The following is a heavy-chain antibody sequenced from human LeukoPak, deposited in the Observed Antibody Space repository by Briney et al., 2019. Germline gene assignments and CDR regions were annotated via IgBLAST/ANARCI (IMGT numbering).Heavy chain of an antibody. Sequence: GGSLRLSCAASGFTFSSYWMHWVRQAPGKGLVWVSRINSDGSSTSYADSVKGRFTISRDNAKNTLYLQMNSLRAEDTAVYYCARDIDSSGWFDYWYFDLWGRGTLVTVSS. CDR3: ARDIDSSGWFDYWYFDL. CDR1: GFTFSSYW. J-gene: IGHJ2*01. CDR2: INSDGSST. D-gene: IGHD6-19*01. V-gene: IGHV3-74*01.